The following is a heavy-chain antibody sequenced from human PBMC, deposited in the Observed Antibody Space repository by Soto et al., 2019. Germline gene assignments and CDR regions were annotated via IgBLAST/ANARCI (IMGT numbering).Heavy chain of an antibody. J-gene: IGHJ4*02. CDR2: ISYDGSLQ. CDR3: VSDRGYGHASVPYS. Sequence: QAQLVESGGGVAQPGRSLRLSCTASGFAFSSYGMHWVRQAPGTGLGWVAVISYDGSLQHYADSVKGRFTISRDNAKNMVLLQMSSLRAEDTAVYYGVSDRGYGHASVPYSWGQGTLVSVSS. CDR1: GFAFSSYG. V-gene: IGHV3-30*03. D-gene: IGHD5-18*01.